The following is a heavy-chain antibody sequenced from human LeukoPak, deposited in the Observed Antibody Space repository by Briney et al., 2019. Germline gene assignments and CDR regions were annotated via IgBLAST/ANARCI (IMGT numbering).Heavy chain of an antibody. J-gene: IGHJ4*02. V-gene: IGHV3-15*07. Sequence: GGSLILSCASAGFTCSNACLNWVSQAPREGLEGFGRIKSNTDGGTTDYAAPVKGRFPISRDDSKNTLYLQMNSLKTEDTAVYYCTTGVIVYGGADGYWGQGTLVTVSS. CDR3: TTGVIVYGGADGY. CDR2: IKSNTDGGTT. CDR1: GFTCSNAC. D-gene: IGHD3-10*01.